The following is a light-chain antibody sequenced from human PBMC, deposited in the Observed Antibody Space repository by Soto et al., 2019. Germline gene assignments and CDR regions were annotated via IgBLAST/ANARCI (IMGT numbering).Light chain of an antibody. CDR2: WAS. Sequence: DIVMTQSPDSLAVSLGERATINCKSSQSVLYSSNNKNYLAWYQQKPGQPPKPLIYWASTRESGVPDRFSGSGSGTDFTLTISTLQAEDVAVYYCQQYYSTPITFGQGTRLEMK. J-gene: IGKJ5*01. CDR1: QSVLYSSNNKNY. CDR3: QQYYSTPIT. V-gene: IGKV4-1*01.